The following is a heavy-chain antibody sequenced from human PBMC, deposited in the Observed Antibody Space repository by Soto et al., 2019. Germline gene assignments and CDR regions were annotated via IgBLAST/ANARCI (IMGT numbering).Heavy chain of an antibody. Sequence: ASVKVSCKASGGTFSSYAISWVRQARGQGLEWMGGIIPIFGTANYAQKFQGRVTITADKSTSTAYMELSSLRSEDTAVYYCARDRRGYYDSSGYYFDYWGQGTLVTVSS. CDR3: ARDRRGYYDSSGYYFDY. CDR1: GGTFSSYA. CDR2: IIPIFGTA. V-gene: IGHV1-69*06. J-gene: IGHJ4*02. D-gene: IGHD3-22*01.